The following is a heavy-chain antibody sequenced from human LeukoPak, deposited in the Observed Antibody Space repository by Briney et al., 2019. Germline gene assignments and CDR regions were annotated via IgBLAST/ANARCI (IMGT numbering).Heavy chain of an antibody. CDR2: IYYSGST. Sequence: PSETLSLTCTVSGGSISTYYWSWIRQPPGTGLEWIGYIYYSGSTNYNPSLKSRVTISVDTSKNQFSLKLSSVTAADTAVYYCARDLGDNGGYFDYWGQGTLVTVSS. V-gene: IGHV4-59*01. CDR3: ARDLGDNGGYFDY. J-gene: IGHJ4*02. D-gene: IGHD4-23*01. CDR1: GGSISTYY.